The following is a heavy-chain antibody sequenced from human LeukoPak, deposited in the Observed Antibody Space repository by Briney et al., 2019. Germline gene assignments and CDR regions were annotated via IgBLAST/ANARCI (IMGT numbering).Heavy chain of an antibody. V-gene: IGHV3-43D*04. CDR2: ISWDGGST. D-gene: IGHD2-8*01. CDR1: GFTFDDYA. J-gene: IGHJ4*02. Sequence: AGSLRLSCAASGFTFDDYAMHWVRQAPGKGLEWVSLISWDGGSTYYADSVKGRFTISRDNSKNSLYLQMNSLRAEDTALYYCANDTDKAGYCTNGVCSGRSWYFDYWGQGNLVTVSS. CDR3: ANDTDKAGYCTNGVCSGRSWYFDY.